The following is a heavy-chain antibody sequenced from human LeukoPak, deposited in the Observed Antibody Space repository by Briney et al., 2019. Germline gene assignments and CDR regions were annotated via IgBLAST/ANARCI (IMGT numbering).Heavy chain of an antibody. Sequence: GGSLRLSCAASGFTFSSYWMHWVRHAPGKGLEWVSVIYSGGSTYCADSVKGRFTISRDNSKNTLYLQMNSLRAEDTAVYYCTRGIPIDSSGDFDYWGQGTLVTVSS. CDR3: TRGIPIDSSGDFDY. V-gene: IGHV3-66*01. J-gene: IGHJ4*02. CDR1: GFTFSSYW. CDR2: IYSGGST. D-gene: IGHD3-22*01.